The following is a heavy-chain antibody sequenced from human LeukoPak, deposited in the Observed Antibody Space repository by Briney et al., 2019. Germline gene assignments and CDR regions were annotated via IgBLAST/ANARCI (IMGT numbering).Heavy chain of an antibody. J-gene: IGHJ3*02. Sequence: PSETLSLTCAVYGGSFSGYYWSWIRQPPGKGLEWIGEINHSGSTNYNPSLTSRVTISVDTSKNQFSLKLSSVTAADTAVYYCARRGNWNYGRFDIWGQGTMVTVSS. CDR2: INHSGST. V-gene: IGHV4-34*01. D-gene: IGHD1-7*01. CDR3: ARRGNWNYGRFDI. CDR1: GGSFSGYY.